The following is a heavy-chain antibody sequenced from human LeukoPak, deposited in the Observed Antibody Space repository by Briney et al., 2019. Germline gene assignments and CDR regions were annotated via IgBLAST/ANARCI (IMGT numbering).Heavy chain of an antibody. D-gene: IGHD2-15*01. CDR2: IKQDGGEE. V-gene: IGHV3-7*01. CDR1: GFTFSNYW. J-gene: IGHJ4*02. CDR3: ARGYCSGGSCFFDY. Sequence: PGGSLRLSCAASGFTFSNYWMNWVRQAPGKGLEWVANIKQDGGEESYVDSVKGRFTISRDNAKNSLYLQMNSLRAEDTAVYYCARGYCSGGSCFFDYWGQGTLVTVSS.